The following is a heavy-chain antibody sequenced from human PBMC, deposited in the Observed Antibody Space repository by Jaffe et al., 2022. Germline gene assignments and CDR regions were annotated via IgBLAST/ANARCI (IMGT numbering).Heavy chain of an antibody. J-gene: IGHJ5*02. Sequence: QVQLVESGGGVVQPGGSLRLSCAASGFTFSSYGMHWVRQAPGKGLEWVAFIRYDGSNKYYADSVKGRFTISRDNSKNTLYLQMNSLRAEDTAVYYCAKEDPGEDIVVVPAAHNWFDPWGQGTLVTVSS. CDR3: AKEDPGEDIVVVPAAHNWFDP. D-gene: IGHD2-2*01. CDR1: GFTFSSYG. CDR2: IRYDGSNK. V-gene: IGHV3-30*02.